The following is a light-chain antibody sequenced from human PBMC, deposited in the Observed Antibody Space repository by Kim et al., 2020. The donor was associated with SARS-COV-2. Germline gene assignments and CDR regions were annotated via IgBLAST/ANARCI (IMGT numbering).Light chain of an antibody. CDR2: DAS. CDR3: QQYDNLPLT. V-gene: IGKV1-33*01. Sequence: AAVGDSITITCQATQHIINYFMWYQQQPGKAPTLLIYDASNLEKRVLSTFSGSRSGTDFTFPISSLQPEDIATYYCQQYDNLPLTFGPGTKVDIK. J-gene: IGKJ3*01. CDR1: QHIINY.